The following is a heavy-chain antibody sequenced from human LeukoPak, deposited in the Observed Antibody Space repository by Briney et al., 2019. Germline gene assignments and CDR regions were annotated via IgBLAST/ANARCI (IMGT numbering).Heavy chain of an antibody. Sequence: GGSLRLSCAASGFNFNNYGMNWVRQAPGKGLGWVSYISGSSSAIYYADSVKGRFTISRDNAKKSLYLQINGLRAEDTAVYYCATYSGYDRIFDYWGQGTLVTVSS. V-gene: IGHV3-48*01. D-gene: IGHD5-12*01. CDR2: ISGSSSAI. J-gene: IGHJ4*02. CDR3: ATYSGYDRIFDY. CDR1: GFNFNNYG.